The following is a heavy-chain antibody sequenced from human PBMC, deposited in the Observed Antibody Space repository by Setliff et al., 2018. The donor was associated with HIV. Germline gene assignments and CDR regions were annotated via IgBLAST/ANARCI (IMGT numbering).Heavy chain of an antibody. V-gene: IGHV4-4*02. CDR2: IYHSGST. CDR1: SGSISSDNW. CDR3: ARGQHSITWVALFDY. D-gene: IGHD6-13*01. Sequence: PSETLSLTCAVSSGSISSDNWWTWLRQPPGKGLEWLGEIYHSGSTNYNPSLKSRVNISIDKSKRQFSLKLSSVTAADTAVYYCARGQHSITWVALFDYWGQGILVTVSS. J-gene: IGHJ4*02.